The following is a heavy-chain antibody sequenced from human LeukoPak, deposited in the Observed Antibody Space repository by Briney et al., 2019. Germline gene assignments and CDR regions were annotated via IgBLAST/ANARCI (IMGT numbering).Heavy chain of an antibody. Sequence: GASVKVSCKASGYTFTGYYMHWVRQAPGQGLEWMGMINPSGGYTNYAQNFQGRVTVTSDTSTTTVYMELSSLRSEDTAVYYCARDYVASSTSVWSYYYLDVWGKGTTVTVSS. V-gene: IGHV1-46*01. CDR3: ARDYVASSTSVWSYYYLDV. D-gene: IGHD2-2*01. J-gene: IGHJ6*03. CDR2: INPSGGYT. CDR1: GYTFTGYY.